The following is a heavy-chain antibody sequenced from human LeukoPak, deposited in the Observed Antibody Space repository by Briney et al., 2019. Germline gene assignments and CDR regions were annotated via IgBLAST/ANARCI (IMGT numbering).Heavy chain of an antibody. CDR1: GFAFSSYG. CDR2: ISGSGGST. J-gene: IGHJ3*02. CDR3: AKFGLAGSGRYHDAFDI. Sequence: PGGPLRLSCAASGFAFSSYGMTWVRQAPGKGLEWVSAISGSGGSTYYADSVKGRSTISRDNSKNTLYLVMNSLRADDTAVYYCAKFGLAGSGRYHDAFDIWGQGTMVTVSS. D-gene: IGHD3-10*01. V-gene: IGHV3-23*01.